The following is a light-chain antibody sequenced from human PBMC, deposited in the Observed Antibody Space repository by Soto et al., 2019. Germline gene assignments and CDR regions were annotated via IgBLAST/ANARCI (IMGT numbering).Light chain of an antibody. CDR1: QSVSSN. CDR2: GAS. CDR3: QQYNNWPWT. J-gene: IGKJ1*01. Sequence: EIVMTQSPATLSVSPGERANLSCRASQSVSSNLAWYQQKPGQAPRLLIYGASTRATGVPARFSGSGSGTEFTLTISSLQSEDFAVYYCQQYNNWPWTFGQGTKVDIK. V-gene: IGKV3-15*01.